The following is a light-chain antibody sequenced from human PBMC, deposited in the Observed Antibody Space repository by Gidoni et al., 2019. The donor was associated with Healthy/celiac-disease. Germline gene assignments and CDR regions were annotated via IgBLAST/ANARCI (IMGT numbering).Light chain of an antibody. Sequence: ELLLTQSPATLSLSPGERATLSCRASQSVSSYLAWYQQKPGQAPRLLIYDASNRATGIPARFSGSGSGTDFTLTISSLEPEDFAVYYCQQRSNWPPGLTFGGGTKVEIK. V-gene: IGKV3-11*01. CDR3: QQRSNWPPGLT. J-gene: IGKJ4*01. CDR2: DAS. CDR1: QSVSSY.